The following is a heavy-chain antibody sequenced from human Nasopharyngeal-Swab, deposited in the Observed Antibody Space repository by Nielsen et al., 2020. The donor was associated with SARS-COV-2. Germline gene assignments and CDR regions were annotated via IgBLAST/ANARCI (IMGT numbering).Heavy chain of an antibody. V-gene: IGHV3-21*04. J-gene: IGHJ5*02. D-gene: IGHD3-10*01. CDR3: AAEKYPPGGFDP. CDR2: ISSSSSYI. CDR1: GFTFSSYG. Sequence: GESLKISCAASGFTFSSYGMNWVRQAPGKGLEWVSSISSSSSYIYYADSVKGRFTISRDNAKNSLYLQMNSLRAEDTAVYYCAAEKYPPGGFDPWGQGTLVTVSS.